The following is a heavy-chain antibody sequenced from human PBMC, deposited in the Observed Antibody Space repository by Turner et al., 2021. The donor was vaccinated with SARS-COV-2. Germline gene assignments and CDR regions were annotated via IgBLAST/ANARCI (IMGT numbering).Heavy chain of an antibody. D-gene: IGHD6-19*01. Sequence: EVQLRESGGGLIQPGGSLRLSCAASGFTVSSNYMSWVRQAPGKGLEWVSVIYSGGSTYYADSVKGRFTISRDNSKNTLYLQMNSLRAEDTAVYYCARGHSSGWHQSGAFDIWGQGTMVTVSS. V-gene: IGHV3-53*01. CDR1: GFTVSSNY. J-gene: IGHJ3*02. CDR3: ARGHSSGWHQSGAFDI. CDR2: IYSGGST.